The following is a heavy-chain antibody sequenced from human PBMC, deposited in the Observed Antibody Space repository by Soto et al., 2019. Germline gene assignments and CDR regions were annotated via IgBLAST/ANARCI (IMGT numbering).Heavy chain of an antibody. CDR2: INPSGGST. CDR3: ARVISATNYYPDYGIDA. CDR1: GYTFTSYY. J-gene: IGHJ6*02. Sequence: ALVKASCKATGYTFTSYYMHWVRQAPGQRLEWMGIINPSGGSTSYAQTFQGRVTMTRDTSTSRVYMELSSLRSEDTAVYYCARVISATNYYPDYGIDAWAQRTTVTVSS. D-gene: IGHD2-15*01. V-gene: IGHV1-46*01.